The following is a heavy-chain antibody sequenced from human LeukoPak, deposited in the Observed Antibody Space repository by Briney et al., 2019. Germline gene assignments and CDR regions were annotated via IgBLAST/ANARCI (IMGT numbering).Heavy chain of an antibody. Sequence: PGGSLRLSCAASGFTFSSYSMNWVRQAPGKGLEWVSHITGNGGSTAYADSVKGRFTISRDNARNTVYLHMNSLRAEDTAVFYCARADQGPLDYWGQGTLVTVSS. CDR3: ARADQGPLDY. CDR1: GFTFSSYS. CDR2: ITGNGGST. D-gene: IGHD2-2*01. V-gene: IGHV3-21*01. J-gene: IGHJ4*02.